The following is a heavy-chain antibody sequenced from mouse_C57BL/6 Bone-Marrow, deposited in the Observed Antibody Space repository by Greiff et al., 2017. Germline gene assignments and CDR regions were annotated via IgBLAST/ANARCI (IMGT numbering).Heavy chain of an antibody. CDR3: ARTWLVVSY. J-gene: IGHJ3*01. CDR1: GYAFSSSW. D-gene: IGHD3-3*01. Sequence: QVQLQQSGPELVKPGASVKISCKASGYAFSSSWMNWVKQRPGKGLEWIGRIYPGDGDTNYNVKFKGKATLTAAKSYSTAYMQLSSLISEDSAVYFCARTWLVVSYWGQGTLVTVSA. CDR2: IYPGDGDT. V-gene: IGHV1-82*01.